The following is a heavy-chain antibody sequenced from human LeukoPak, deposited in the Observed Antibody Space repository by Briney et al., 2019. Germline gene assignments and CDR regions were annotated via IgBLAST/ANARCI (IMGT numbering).Heavy chain of an antibody. D-gene: IGHD3-22*01. CDR1: GFTFDDYA. J-gene: IGHJ4*02. CDR2: ISWNSGSI. V-gene: IGHV3-9*01. CDR3: AKGNYYDSSGYYSF. Sequence: GGSLRLSCAASGFTFDDYAMHWVRQAPGKGLEWVSGISWNSGSIGYADSVKGRFTISRDNAKNSLYLQMSSLRAEDTALYYCAKGNYYDSSGYYSFWGQGTLVTVSS.